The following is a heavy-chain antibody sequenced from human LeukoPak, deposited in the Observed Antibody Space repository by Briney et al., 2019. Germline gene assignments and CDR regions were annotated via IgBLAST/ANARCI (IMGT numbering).Heavy chain of an antibody. CDR3: ARSDYGSGRPKGFDY. J-gene: IGHJ4*02. D-gene: IGHD3-10*01. CDR2: IYYSGST. Sequence: SETLSLTCTVSGGSISSSSYYWGWIRQPPGKGLEWIGSIYYSGSTYYNPSLKSRVTISVDTSKNQFSLKLSSVTAADTAVYYCARSDYGSGRPKGFDYWGQGTLVTVSS. V-gene: IGHV4-39*01. CDR1: GGSISSSSYY.